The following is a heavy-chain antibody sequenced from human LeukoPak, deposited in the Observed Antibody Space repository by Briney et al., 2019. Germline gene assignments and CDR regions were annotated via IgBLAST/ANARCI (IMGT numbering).Heavy chain of an antibody. CDR3: ARGYSSGFHLPNWFDP. J-gene: IGHJ5*02. CDR1: GDSISSGSYY. V-gene: IGHV4-39*07. Sequence: SETLSLTCTVSGDSISSGSYYWGWIRQPPGKGLEWIGSFYYSGSSFYNPSLKSRVTISVDTSKNQFSPRLSSVTAADTAVYYCARGYSSGFHLPNWFDPWGQGTLVTVSS. CDR2: FYYSGSS. D-gene: IGHD6-19*01.